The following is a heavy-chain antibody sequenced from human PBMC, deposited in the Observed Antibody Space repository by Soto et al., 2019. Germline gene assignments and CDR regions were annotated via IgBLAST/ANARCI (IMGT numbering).Heavy chain of an antibody. CDR1: GGSINNNHYY. Sequence: DTLSLTCTVSGGSINNNHYYWGWVRQPPGKGLEWIGYIYYSGSTNYNPSLKSRVTISVDTSKNQFSLKLSSVTAADTAVYYCARRYGPGFDYWGQGTLVTVSS. CDR3: ARRYGPGFDY. J-gene: IGHJ4*02. V-gene: IGHV4-61*05. D-gene: IGHD4-17*01. CDR2: IYYSGST.